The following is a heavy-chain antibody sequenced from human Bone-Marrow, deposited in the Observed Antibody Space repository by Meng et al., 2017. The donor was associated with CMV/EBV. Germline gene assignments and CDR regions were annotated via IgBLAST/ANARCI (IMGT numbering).Heavy chain of an antibody. CDR3: AREADFGVVIITYYYGMDV. CDR2: ISSSSSYI. V-gene: IGHV3-21*01. CDR1: GFTFSSYA. J-gene: IGHJ6*02. Sequence: GGYLRLSCAASGFTFSSYAMSWVRQAPGKGLEWVSSISSSSSYIYYADSVKGRFTISRDNAKNSLYLQMNSLRAEDTAVYYCAREADFGVVIITYYYGMDVWGQGTTVTVSS. D-gene: IGHD3-3*01.